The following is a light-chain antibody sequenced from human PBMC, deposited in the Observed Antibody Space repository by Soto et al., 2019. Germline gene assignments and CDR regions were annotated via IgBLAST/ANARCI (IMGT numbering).Light chain of an antibody. CDR2: GNS. Sequence: QSVLTQPPSVSGAPGQRVTISCTGSSSNIGTGYDVHWYQQLPGRAPKLLIYGNSNRPSGVPDRFSGSKSGTSASLAITGLQAEDGADYYCQSFDSSRSYVFGTGTKVTVL. J-gene: IGLJ1*01. CDR3: QSFDSSRSYV. CDR1: SSNIGTGYD. V-gene: IGLV1-40*01.